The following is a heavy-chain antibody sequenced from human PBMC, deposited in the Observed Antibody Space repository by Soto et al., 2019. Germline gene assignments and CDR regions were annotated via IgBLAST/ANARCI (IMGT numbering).Heavy chain of an antibody. CDR1: GGSISRGGYY. CDR3: AREAVAGRTRSFDY. Sequence: QVQLQESGPGLVKPSQPLSLTSTVPGGSISRGGYYWSWIPQHPGKGLDGIGYIYYSGSTYYNPSLKSRVTISVDTSKNQFSLKLSSVTAADTAVYYCAREAVAGRTRSFDYWGQGTLVTVSS. V-gene: IGHV4-31*03. J-gene: IGHJ4*02. D-gene: IGHD6-19*01. CDR2: IYYSGST.